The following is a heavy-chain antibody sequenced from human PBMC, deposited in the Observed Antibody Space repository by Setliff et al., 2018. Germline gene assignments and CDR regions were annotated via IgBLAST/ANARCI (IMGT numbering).Heavy chain of an antibody. CDR3: ARHRAVAGAYYFDF. CDR2: IYYSGST. Sequence: SETLSLTCTVSGGSISSHYWSWIRQPPGKGLEWIGYIYYSGSTNYHPSLKSRVTKSGDTSKNQFSLKLTAVTAADTAIYYCARHRAVAGAYYFDFWGQGTLVTVLL. D-gene: IGHD6-19*01. V-gene: IGHV4-59*08. J-gene: IGHJ4*02. CDR1: GGSISSHY.